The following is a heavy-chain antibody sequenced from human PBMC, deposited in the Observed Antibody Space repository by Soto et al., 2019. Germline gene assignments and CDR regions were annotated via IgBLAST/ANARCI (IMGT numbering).Heavy chain of an antibody. J-gene: IGHJ5*02. V-gene: IGHV1-24*01. CDR1: GYTLTELS. Sequence: ASVKVSCKVSGYTLTELSMHWVRQAPGKGLEWMGGFDPEDGETIYAQKFQGRVTMTEGTSTDTAYMELSSLRSEDTAVYYCATDLYSSSWYAWWFDPWGQGTLVTVSS. CDR2: FDPEDGET. D-gene: IGHD6-13*01. CDR3: ATDLYSSSWYAWWFDP.